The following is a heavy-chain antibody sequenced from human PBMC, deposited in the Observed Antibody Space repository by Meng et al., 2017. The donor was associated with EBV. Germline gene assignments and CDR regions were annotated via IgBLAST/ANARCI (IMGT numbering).Heavy chain of an antibody. CDR2: ISAYNGNT. V-gene: IGHV1-18*01. Sequence: VTLVHYGDAVKKPGSSGKVSCKASGYTFTSYGISWVRQAPGQGLEWMGWISAYNGNTNYAQKLQGRVTMTADTSTSTAYMELRSLRSDDTAVYYCARVRTFGGVIPPDYWGQGTLVTVSS. CDR3: ARVRTFGGVIPPDY. CDR1: GYTFTSYG. J-gene: IGHJ4*02. D-gene: IGHD3-16*02.